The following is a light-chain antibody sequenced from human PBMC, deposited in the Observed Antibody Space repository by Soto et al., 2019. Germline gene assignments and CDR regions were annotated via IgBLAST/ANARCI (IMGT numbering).Light chain of an antibody. Sequence: QSALTQPASVSGSPGQSITISCTGTSSDVGSYNLVSWYHQHPGKAPKLMIYEGSKRPSGVSNRFSGSKSGNTASLTISGLQAEDEADYYCCSFAGSGTWVFGGGTQLTVL. V-gene: IGLV2-23*01. CDR2: EGS. J-gene: IGLJ3*02. CDR1: SSDVGSYNL. CDR3: CSFAGSGTWV.